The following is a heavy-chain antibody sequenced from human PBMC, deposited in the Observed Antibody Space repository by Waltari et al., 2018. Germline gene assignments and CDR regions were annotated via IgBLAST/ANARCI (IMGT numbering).Heavy chain of an antibody. V-gene: IGHV1-2*02. CDR1: EYTFTGYY. D-gene: IGHD1-26*01. J-gene: IGHJ4*02. CDR2: INPNSVGT. Sequence: QVQLVQSGAEVKKPGASVKVSCKASEYTFTGYYIHWVRQAPGQGLEWMGLINPNSVGTNYAQKFQGRVTMTRDTSISTAYMELSRLRSDDTAVYYCARVSRWELLYWGQGTLVTVSS. CDR3: ARVSRWELLY.